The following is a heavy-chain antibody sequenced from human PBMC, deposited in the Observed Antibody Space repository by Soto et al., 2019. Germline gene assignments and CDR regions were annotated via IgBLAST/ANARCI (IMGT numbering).Heavy chain of an antibody. CDR3: VRIRYQLPSSVLWLDP. CDR2: INHVGGT. D-gene: IGHD3-16*01. V-gene: IGHV4-34*01. CDR1: GGFLSESY. Sequence: SETLSLTCAVYGGFLSESYWTWIRQPPGKGLEWIGEINHVGGTNYNPSLKGRVTMSVDTSQNQFSLRLICVTAADTAMYFCVRIRYQLPSSVLWLDPWGQGTPVTVSS. J-gene: IGHJ5*02.